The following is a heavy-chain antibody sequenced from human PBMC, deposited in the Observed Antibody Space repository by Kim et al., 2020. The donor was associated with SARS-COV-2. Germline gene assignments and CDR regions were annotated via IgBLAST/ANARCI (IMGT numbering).Heavy chain of an antibody. CDR2: ISAYNGNT. CDR3: AREGYWRAAAGPFYYYYGMDV. J-gene: IGHJ6*02. D-gene: IGHD6-13*01. V-gene: IGHV1-18*04. CDR1: GYTFTSYG. Sequence: ASVKVSCKASGYTFTSYGISWVRQAPGQGLEWMGWISAYNGNTNYAQKLQGRVTMTTDTSTSTAYMELRSLRSDDTAVYYCAREGYWRAAAGPFYYYYGMDVWGQGTTVTVSS.